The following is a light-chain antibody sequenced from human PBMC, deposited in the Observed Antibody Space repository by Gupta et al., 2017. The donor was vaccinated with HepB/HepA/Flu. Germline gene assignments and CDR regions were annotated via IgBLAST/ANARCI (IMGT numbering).Light chain of an antibody. CDR3: QQYCGAPWA. CDR2: GSS. CDR1: QSISSSY. Sequence: EIVLTQSPGTLALSPGKRPPLSCRASQSISSSYLAWYQQKRGQAPRLLLYGSSKRATGIPDRFSGSGSGTDFTLTITALEPEDFAVYSCQQYCGAPWAFGPGTRVEVK. J-gene: IGKJ1*01. V-gene: IGKV3-20*01.